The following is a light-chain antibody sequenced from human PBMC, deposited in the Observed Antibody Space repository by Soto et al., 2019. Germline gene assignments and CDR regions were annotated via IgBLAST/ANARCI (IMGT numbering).Light chain of an antibody. CDR3: QLYHSYPWT. CDR2: KAS. Sequence: DIQMTQSPSTLSASVGDGVTITCRASQSIGNWLAWYQQKPGKAPHLLIYKASNLESGVPSRFSGSGSGTEFTLTITSLQPDDFATFYCQLYHSYPWTFGQGTKVDIK. J-gene: IGKJ1*01. CDR1: QSIGNW. V-gene: IGKV1-5*03.